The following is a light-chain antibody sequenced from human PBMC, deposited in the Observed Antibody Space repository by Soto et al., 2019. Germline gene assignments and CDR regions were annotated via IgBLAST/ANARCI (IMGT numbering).Light chain of an antibody. Sequence: EIVLTQSPGTLSLSPGDRVTLSCRASQSVSSNYLAWYQQKPGQAPRLLIYATSARATCIPDRFSASGSGTDFTLTISRMEPEDFAMYYCQQYGDYNSPRYSFGQGTRLEI. V-gene: IGKV3-20*01. CDR3: QQYGDYNSPRYS. CDR1: QSVSSNY. J-gene: IGKJ2*03. CDR2: ATS.